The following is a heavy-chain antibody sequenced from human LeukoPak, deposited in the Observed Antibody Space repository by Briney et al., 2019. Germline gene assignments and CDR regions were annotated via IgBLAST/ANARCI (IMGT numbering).Heavy chain of an antibody. D-gene: IGHD2/OR15-2a*01. V-gene: IGHV1-46*01. J-gene: IGHJ4*02. CDR3: ARSEYDLQGSSARWPDY. CDR1: GYTFTSYY. CDR2: INPSGGST. Sequence: ASVKVSCKASGYTFTSYYMHWVRQAPGQGLEWMGIINPSGGSTSYAQKFQGRVTMTRDTSASTAYMELSSLRSEDTAVYYCARSEYDLQGSSARWPDYWGQGALVTVSS.